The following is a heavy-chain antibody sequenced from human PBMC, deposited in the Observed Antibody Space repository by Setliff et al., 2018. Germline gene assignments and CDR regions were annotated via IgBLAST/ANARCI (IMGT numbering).Heavy chain of an antibody. CDR2: IKSDGSNT. V-gene: IGHV3-74*01. Sequence: PGGSLRLSCAASEFTFRNYYMHWVRQAPGKGLMWVSYIKSDGSNTHYADSVEGRFTISRDNAKNSLYLQMNNLRVEDTAIYYCARLDYGSPAEYWGQGTLVTVSS. J-gene: IGHJ4*02. CDR3: ARLDYGSPAEY. CDR1: EFTFRNYY. D-gene: IGHD4-17*01.